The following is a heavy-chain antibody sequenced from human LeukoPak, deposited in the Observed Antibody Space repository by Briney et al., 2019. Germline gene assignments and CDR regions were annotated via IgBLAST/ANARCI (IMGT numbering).Heavy chain of an antibody. V-gene: IGHV4-34*01. CDR2: INHSGST. CDR3: ARVFSLGYYDSSGYP. Sequence: SETLSLTCAVYGGSFSGYYWSWIRQPPGKGLEWIGEINHSGSTNYNPSLKSRVTISVDTSKNQFSLKLSSVTAADTAVYYCARVFSLGYYDSSGYPWGQGTLVTVSS. J-gene: IGHJ5*02. D-gene: IGHD3-22*01. CDR1: GGSFSGYY.